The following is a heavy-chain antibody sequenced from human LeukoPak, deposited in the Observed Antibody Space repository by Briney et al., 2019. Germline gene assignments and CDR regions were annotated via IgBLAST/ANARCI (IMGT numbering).Heavy chain of an antibody. CDR2: IYSGGST. D-gene: IGHD1-26*01. CDR1: GFTVSSNY. Sequence: GSLRLSCAASGFTVSSNYMSWVRQAPGKGLEWVSVIYSGGSTYYADSVKGRFTISRDNSKNTLYLQMNSLRAEDTAVYYCASSIVGATGGYYYGMDVWGQGTTVTVSS. V-gene: IGHV3-53*01. CDR3: ASSIVGATGGYYYGMDV. J-gene: IGHJ6*02.